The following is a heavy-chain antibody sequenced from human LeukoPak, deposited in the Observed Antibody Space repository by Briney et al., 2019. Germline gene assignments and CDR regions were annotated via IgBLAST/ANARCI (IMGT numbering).Heavy chain of an antibody. D-gene: IGHD1-14*01. CDR2: IIPILGIA. Sequence: SVKVSCKASGGTFSSYTISWVRQAPGHGLEWMGRIIPILGIANYAQKFQGRVTITADKSTSTAYMELSSLRSEDTAVYYCARATGAASSLYMDVWGKGTTVTVSS. CDR3: ARATGAASSLYMDV. V-gene: IGHV1-69*02. CDR1: GGTFSSYT. J-gene: IGHJ6*03.